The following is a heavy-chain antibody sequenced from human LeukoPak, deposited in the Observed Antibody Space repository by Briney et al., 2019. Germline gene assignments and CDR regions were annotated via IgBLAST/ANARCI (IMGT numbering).Heavy chain of an antibody. CDR1: GGSFSGYY. D-gene: IGHD3-10*01. CDR2: INHSGST. V-gene: IGHV4-34*01. CDR3: ARGHITVVRGVICRWFDP. Sequence: PSETLSLTCAVYGGSFSGYYWSWIRQPPGKGLEWIGEINHSGSTNYNPSLKSRVTISVDTSKNQFSLKLSSVTAADTAVYYCARGHITVVRGVICRWFDPWGQGTLVNVSS. J-gene: IGHJ5*02.